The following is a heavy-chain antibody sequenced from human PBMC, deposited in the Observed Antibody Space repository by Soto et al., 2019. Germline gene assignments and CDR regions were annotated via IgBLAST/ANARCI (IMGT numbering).Heavy chain of an antibody. D-gene: IGHD3-10*01. V-gene: IGHV4-39*01. Sequence: SETLSLTCTVSGGSISSSSYYWGWIRQPPGKGLEWIGGIYYSGSTYYNPSLKSRVTISVDTSKNQFSLKLSSVTAADTAVYYCHQGSLFGMDVWGQGTTVTVSS. CDR3: HQGSLFGMDV. J-gene: IGHJ6*02. CDR2: IYYSGST. CDR1: GGSISSSSYY.